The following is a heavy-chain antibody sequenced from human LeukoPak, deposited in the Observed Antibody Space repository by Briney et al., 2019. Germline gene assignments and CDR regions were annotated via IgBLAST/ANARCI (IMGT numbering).Heavy chain of an antibody. V-gene: IGHV5-51*01. CDR3: ARGGLGYCSSTSCYPYYYGMDV. Sequence: GESLKISCKGSGYSFYTYWIAWVRQMPGKGLEWMGIIYPDDSDTRYSPSFQGQVTISADKSISTAYLQWSSLKASDTAMYYCARGGLGYCSSTSCYPYYYGMDVWGKGTTVTVSS. CDR2: IYPDDSDT. CDR1: GYSFYTYW. D-gene: IGHD2-2*01. J-gene: IGHJ6*04.